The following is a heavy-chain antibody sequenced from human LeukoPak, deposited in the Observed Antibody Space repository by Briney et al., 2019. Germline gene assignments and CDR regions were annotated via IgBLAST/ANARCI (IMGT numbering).Heavy chain of an antibody. Sequence: RPGGSLRLSCAASGFTFSSYAMSWVRQAPGKGLEWVSAIIGSGGSTYYADSVKGRFTISRDNSKNTLYLQMNGLRDEDTAVYYCARDDYGDYSMDVWGKGTTVTVSS. V-gene: IGHV3-23*01. D-gene: IGHD4-17*01. CDR1: GFTFSSYA. CDR2: IIGSGGST. J-gene: IGHJ6*03. CDR3: ARDDYGDYSMDV.